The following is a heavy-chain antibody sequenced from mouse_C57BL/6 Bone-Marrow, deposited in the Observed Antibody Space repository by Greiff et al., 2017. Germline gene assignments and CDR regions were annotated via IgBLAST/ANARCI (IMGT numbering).Heavy chain of an antibody. CDR3: ARDYGSSGFAY. D-gene: IGHD1-1*01. Sequence: VQLQQSGPELVKPGASVKIPCKASGYTFTDYNMDWVKQSHGKSLEWIGDINPNNGGTIYNQKFKGKATLTVDKSSSTAYMELRSLTSEDTAVYYCARDYGSSGFAYWGQGTLVTVSA. CDR2: INPNNGGT. J-gene: IGHJ3*01. V-gene: IGHV1-18*01. CDR1: GYTFTDYN.